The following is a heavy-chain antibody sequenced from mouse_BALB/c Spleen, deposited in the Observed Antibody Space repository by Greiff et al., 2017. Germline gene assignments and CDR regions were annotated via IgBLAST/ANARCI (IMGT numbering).Heavy chain of an antibody. V-gene: IGHV5-6-5*01. Sequence: EVKLVESGGGLVKPGGSLKLSCAASGFTFSSYAMSWVRQTPEKRLEWVASISSGGSTYYPDSVKGRFTISRDNARNILYLQMSSLRSEDTAMYYCARDGYSGWFDYWGQGTTLTVSS. CDR1: GFTFSSYA. J-gene: IGHJ2*01. CDR3: ARDGYSGWFDY. D-gene: IGHD2-3*01. CDR2: ISSGGST.